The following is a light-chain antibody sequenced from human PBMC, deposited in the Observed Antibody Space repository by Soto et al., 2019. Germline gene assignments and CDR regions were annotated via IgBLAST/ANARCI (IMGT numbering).Light chain of an antibody. CDR1: SNDVGSYNL. CDR2: EVI. Sequence: QSVLTQPASVSGSPGQSITISCTGTSNDVGSYNLVSWYQQHPGKAPKLMIYEVIKRPSGVSIRFSGSKSGNTASLTSSGLQAEDEADYYCCSYAGSWVFGGGTKLTVL. CDR3: CSYAGSWV. V-gene: IGLV2-23*02. J-gene: IGLJ3*02.